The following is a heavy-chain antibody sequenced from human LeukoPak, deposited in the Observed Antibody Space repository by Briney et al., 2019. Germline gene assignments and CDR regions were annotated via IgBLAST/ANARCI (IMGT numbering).Heavy chain of an antibody. CDR2: INPNSGGT. J-gene: IGHJ5*02. CDR3: ARDWVGATFFDP. CDR1: VYTCTGYY. Sequence: ASVTVSFKSSVYTCTGYYMHWVRQAPGQGLEWMGWINPNSGGTNYAQKFQGRVTMTRDTSISTAYMELSRLRSDDTAVYYCARDWVGATFFDPGGQGTLVTVSS. D-gene: IGHD1-26*01. V-gene: IGHV1-2*02.